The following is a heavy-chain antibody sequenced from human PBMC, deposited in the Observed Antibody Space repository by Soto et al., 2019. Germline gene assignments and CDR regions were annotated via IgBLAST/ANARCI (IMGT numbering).Heavy chain of an antibody. CDR1: GGSISSSSYY. CDR2: IYYSGST. J-gene: IGHJ6*02. CDR3: ARPTALDFWSGYTSSGYYYGMDV. D-gene: IGHD3-3*01. V-gene: IGHV4-39*01. Sequence: SETLSLTCTVSGGSISSSSYYWGWIRQPPGKGLEWIGSIYYSGSTYYNPSLKSRVTISVDTSKNQFSLKLSSVTAADTAVYYCARPTALDFWSGYTSSGYYYGMDVWGQVTTVTVSS.